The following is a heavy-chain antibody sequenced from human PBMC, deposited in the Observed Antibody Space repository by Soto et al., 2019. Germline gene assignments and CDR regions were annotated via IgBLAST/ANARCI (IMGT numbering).Heavy chain of an antibody. CDR2: VWQSGST. Sequence: QLQLQESGSGLVKPLQTLSLTCAVSGGSISSGGYSWNWIRQPPGKGLEWIGSVWQSGSTKYSPSLQSRVTISVDTSRNHFSLNLTSVTAADTAVYYCARGEGPWGQGTLVTVSS. J-gene: IGHJ4*02. V-gene: IGHV4-30-2*05. CDR3: ARGEGP. CDR1: GGSISSGGYS.